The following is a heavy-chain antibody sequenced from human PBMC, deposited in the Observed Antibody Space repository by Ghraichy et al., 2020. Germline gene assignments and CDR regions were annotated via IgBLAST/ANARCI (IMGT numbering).Heavy chain of an antibody. Sequence: ASVKVSCKASGYTFTSYDINWVRQATGQGLEWMGWMNPNSGNTGYAQKFQGRVTMTRNTSISTAYMELSSLRSEDTFVYYCARVGSIGYDFWSGYYATYYYYGMDVWGQGTTVTVSS. J-gene: IGHJ6*02. CDR1: GYTFTSYD. CDR2: MNPNSGNT. V-gene: IGHV1-8*01. CDR3: ARVGSIGYDFWSGYYATYYYYGMDV. D-gene: IGHD3-3*01.